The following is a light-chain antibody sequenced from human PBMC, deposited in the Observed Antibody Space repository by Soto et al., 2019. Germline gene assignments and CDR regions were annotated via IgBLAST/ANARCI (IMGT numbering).Light chain of an antibody. V-gene: IGLV2-14*01. Sequence: QSALTQPASVSGSPGQSITISCTGTSSDVGGYNYVSWYQQHPGKAPKLMIYDVSNRPSGVSNRFSGSKSGNTASLTISGLQAEDEADYYCRSYTSSSTLTFGGGTQMTVL. CDR3: RSYTSSSTLT. J-gene: IGLJ7*01. CDR1: SSDVGGYNY. CDR2: DVS.